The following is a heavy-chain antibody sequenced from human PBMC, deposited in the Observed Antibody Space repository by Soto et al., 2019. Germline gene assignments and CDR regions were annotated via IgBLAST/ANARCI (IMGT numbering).Heavy chain of an antibody. Sequence: QAQLVESGGGVVQPGRSLRLSCAASGFTFSVYPMNWVRQAPGKGLEWVAFISFDRSKIFYADSVKGRFTISRDNSKNTVYLQMNNLRPGDAAVYHCANLLNVAAAGTPHYFGVDVWGQGTTVTVS. CDR1: GFTFSVYP. V-gene: IGHV3-30-3*01. J-gene: IGHJ6*02. D-gene: IGHD6-13*01. CDR3: ANLLNVAAAGTPHYFGVDV. CDR2: ISFDRSKI.